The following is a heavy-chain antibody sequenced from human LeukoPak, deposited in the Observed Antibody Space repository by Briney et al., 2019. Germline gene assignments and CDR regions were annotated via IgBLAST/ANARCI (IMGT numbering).Heavy chain of an antibody. D-gene: IGHD3-10*01. V-gene: IGHV4-59*12. CDR2: IYYSGST. CDR1: GGSISSYY. CDR3: ARAYGSGSYYTLYEWRLNNWFDP. Sequence: ASETLSLTCTVSGGSISSYYWSWIRQPPGKGLEWIGYIYYSGSTYYNPSLKSRVTISVDTSKNQFSLKLSSVTAADTAVYYCARAYGSGSYYTLYEWRLNNWFDPWGQGTLVTVSS. J-gene: IGHJ5*02.